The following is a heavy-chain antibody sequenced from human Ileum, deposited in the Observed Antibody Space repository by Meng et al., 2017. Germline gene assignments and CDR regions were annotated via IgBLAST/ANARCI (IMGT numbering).Heavy chain of an antibody. CDR1: GGSVSTSDYQ. CDR2: AGT. V-gene: IGHV4-61*08. Sequence: QGQLQEAGPGLVRPSEPLSLICTVSGGSVSTSDYQWGWIRQPPGKGLEWIGYAGTNYNPSLKSRVTISVDTSKRQFSLKLTSVTAADTAVYYCARDHWGSLDYWGQGILVTVAS. D-gene: IGHD7-27*01. CDR3: ARDHWGSLDY. J-gene: IGHJ4*02.